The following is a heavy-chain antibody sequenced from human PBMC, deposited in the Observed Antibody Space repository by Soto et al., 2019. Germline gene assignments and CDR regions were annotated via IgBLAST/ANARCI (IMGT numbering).Heavy chain of an antibody. D-gene: IGHD3-22*01. J-gene: IGHJ4*02. CDR2: ISGGGGSTI. Sequence: GGSLRLSCAASGFTFSDYYMNWIRQAPGKGLEWISYISGGGGSTIYYTDSVKGRFTISRDNAKKSLYLDMNSLRAEDTAVYFCARGRGYYDSSGYDFWGQGTPVTVSS. CDR3: ARGRGYYDSSGYDF. V-gene: IGHV3-11*01. CDR1: GFTFSDYY.